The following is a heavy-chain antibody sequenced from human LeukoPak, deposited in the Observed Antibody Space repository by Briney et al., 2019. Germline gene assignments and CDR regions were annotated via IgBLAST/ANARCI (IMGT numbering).Heavy chain of an antibody. J-gene: IGHJ3*02. D-gene: IGHD3-3*01. CDR3: ARGTIFGVVIKAFDI. CDR2: IYTNGST. CDR1: GGSISSYY. Sequence: PSETLSLTCTVSGGSISSYYWSWIRQPAGKGLEWIGRIYTNGSTNYNPSLKSRVTMSVDTSKNQFPLKLSSVTAADTAVYYCARGTIFGVVIKAFDIWGQGTMVTVSS. V-gene: IGHV4-4*07.